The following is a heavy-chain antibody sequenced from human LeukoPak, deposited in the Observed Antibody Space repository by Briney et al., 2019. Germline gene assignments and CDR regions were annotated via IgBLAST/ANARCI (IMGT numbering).Heavy chain of an antibody. V-gene: IGHV3-23*01. CDR3: AKEDSSSWRKTRKNDYFDY. J-gene: IGHJ4*02. CDR1: GFTFSSYA. Sequence: PGGSLRLSCAASGFTFSSYAMSWVRQAPGKGLEWVSAISGSGGSTYYADSVKGRFAISRDNSKNTLYLQMNSLRAEDTAVYYCAKEDSSSWRKTRKNDYFDYWGQGTLVTVSS. D-gene: IGHD6-13*01. CDR2: ISGSGGST.